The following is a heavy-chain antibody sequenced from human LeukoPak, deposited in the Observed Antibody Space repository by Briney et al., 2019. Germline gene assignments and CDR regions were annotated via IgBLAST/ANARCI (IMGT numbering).Heavy chain of an antibody. J-gene: IGHJ4*02. V-gene: IGHV1-2*02. CDR1: GYTFTNDY. CDR3: ARVRQYIPAAGYFDY. CDR2: IDLNSGGT. D-gene: IGHD6-13*01. Sequence: GASVKVSCKASGYTFTNDYFHWVRQAPGQGLEWMGWIDLNSGGTNYAQKFQGRVSMTRDTSISTAYMELSRLRSDDTAVYYCARVRQYIPAAGYFDYWGQGTLVTVSS.